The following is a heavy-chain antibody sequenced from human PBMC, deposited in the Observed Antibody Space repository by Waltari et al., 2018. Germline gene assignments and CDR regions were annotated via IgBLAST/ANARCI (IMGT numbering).Heavy chain of an antibody. V-gene: IGHV3-23*01. D-gene: IGHD3-3*01. CDR1: GFASLIFG. Sequence: EVQLLESGGGLVKPGGSMRLSCAGSGFASLIFGLSVVRPAPGKGLEWVSSISTTSAKIYHADSVKGRFVISRDNSKKMVYLQMNSLRDDDTAIYYCAKDLIPITLFEKDYLYGMDVWGQGTAVTVSS. CDR2: ISTTSAKI. J-gene: IGHJ6*02. CDR3: AKDLIPITLFEKDYLYGMDV.